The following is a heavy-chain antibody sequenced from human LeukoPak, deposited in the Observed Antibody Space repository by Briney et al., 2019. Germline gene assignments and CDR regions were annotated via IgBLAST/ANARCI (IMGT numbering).Heavy chain of an antibody. D-gene: IGHD5-18*01. CDR3: AREEDTFDY. CDR2: ISGSGGTT. V-gene: IGHV3-23*01. J-gene: IGHJ4*02. Sequence: GGSLRLSCAASGFTFSDYAMTWVRQAPGKGLEWVSTISGSGGTTYYADSVKGRFTISRDNSKNTLYLQVNSLRTEDTAVYYCAREEDTFDYWGQGTLVTVSS. CDR1: GFTFSDYA.